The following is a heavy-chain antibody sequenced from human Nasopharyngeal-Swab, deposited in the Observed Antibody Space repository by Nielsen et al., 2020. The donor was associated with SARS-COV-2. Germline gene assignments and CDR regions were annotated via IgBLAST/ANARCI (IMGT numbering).Heavy chain of an antibody. J-gene: IGHJ6*02. CDR1: GYTFIGYY. D-gene: IGHD6-19*01. V-gene: IGHV1-2*06. CDR2: INPNSGGT. CDR3: ARDPTSVAGTGDYYYGMDV. Sequence: ASVQVSCKASGYTFIGYYMHRVRQAPGQGLEWMGRINPNSGGTNYAQKFQGRVTMTRDTSISTAYMELSRLRSDDTAVYYCARDPTSVAGTGDYYYGMDVWGQGTTVTVSS.